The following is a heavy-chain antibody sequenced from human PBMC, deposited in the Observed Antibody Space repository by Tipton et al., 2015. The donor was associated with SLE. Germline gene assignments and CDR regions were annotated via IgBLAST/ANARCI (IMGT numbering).Heavy chain of an antibody. CDR3: AKDNGGMELWLYFKH. CDR2: IRGSGPGEGNT. J-gene: IGHJ1*01. D-gene: IGHD1-7*01. CDR1: GFIFSSYA. Sequence: SLRLSCAGSGFIFSSYAMSWVRQAPGKGLEWISTIRGSGPGEGNTYYADSVKGRFTISRDNYRDKLFLQMNSLRAEDTATYYCAKDNGGMELWLYFKHWGQGTPVTVSS. V-gene: IGHV3-23*01.